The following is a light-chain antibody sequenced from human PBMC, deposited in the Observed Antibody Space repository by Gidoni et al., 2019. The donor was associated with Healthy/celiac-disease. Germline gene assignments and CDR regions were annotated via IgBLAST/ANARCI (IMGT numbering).Light chain of an antibody. V-gene: IGKV1-12*01. J-gene: IGKJ4*01. Sequence: DIQMTQSPSSVSASVGDRVTITCRASQGISSWLDWYQQKPGKAPKLLIYAASSLQSGVPSRFSGSGSGTDFTLTSSSLQPEDFATYYCQQANRFPPQLTFGGGTKVEIK. CDR1: QGISSW. CDR3: QQANRFPPQLT. CDR2: AAS.